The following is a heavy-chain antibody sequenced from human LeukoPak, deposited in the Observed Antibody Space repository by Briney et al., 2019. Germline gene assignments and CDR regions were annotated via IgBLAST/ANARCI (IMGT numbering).Heavy chain of an antibody. V-gene: IGHV4-59*01. CDR3: AKETVVVPADDWFGP. D-gene: IGHD2-21*01. CDR1: GGPIHGVY. J-gene: IGHJ5*02. Sequence: SETLSHLRTVSGGPIHGVYWSWIRQTPGKGLEWIGYIHYSGRTSYNPSLKSRVTISVDTSKNQFSLRLASVTAADTAIYYCAKETVVVPADDWFGPWGQGTLVTVSS. CDR2: IHYSGRT.